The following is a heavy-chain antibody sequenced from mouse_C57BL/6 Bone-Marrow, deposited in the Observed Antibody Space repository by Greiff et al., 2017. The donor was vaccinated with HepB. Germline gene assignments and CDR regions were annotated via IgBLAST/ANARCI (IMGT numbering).Heavy chain of an antibody. CDR1: GFNIKDDY. CDR2: IDPENCDT. V-gene: IGHV14-4*01. J-gene: IGHJ1*03. Sequence: VQLQQSGAELVRPGASVKLSCTASGFNIKDDYMHWVKQRPEQGLEWIGWIDPENCDTEYASKFQGKATITADTSSNTAYLQLSSLTSEDTAVYYCTTGGSSYCLYFDVWGTGTTVTVSS. CDR3: TTGGSSYCLYFDV. D-gene: IGHD1-1*01.